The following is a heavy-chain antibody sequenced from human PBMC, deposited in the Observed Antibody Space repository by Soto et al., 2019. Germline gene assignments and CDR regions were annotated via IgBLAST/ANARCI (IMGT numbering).Heavy chain of an antibody. V-gene: IGHV6-1*01. CDR1: GDSVSSNSAA. Sequence: SQTLSLTCAISGDSVSSNSAAWNWIRQSPSRGLEWLGRTYYRSKWYNDYAVSVKSRITINPDTSKNQFSLQLNSVTPEDTAVFYFARDRLELQNFYFYFGMDVWGQGTTVTVSS. CDR2: TYYRSKWYN. J-gene: IGHJ6*02. CDR3: ARDRLELQNFYFYFGMDV. D-gene: IGHD1-7*01.